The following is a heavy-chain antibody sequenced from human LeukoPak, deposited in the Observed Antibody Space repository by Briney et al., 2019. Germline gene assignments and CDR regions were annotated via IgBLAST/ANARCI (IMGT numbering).Heavy chain of an antibody. CDR2: ITGSGGST. D-gene: IGHD3-10*01. CDR3: ATNYYASGNRHDY. Sequence: GGSLRLSCAASGFTFSSYAMSWVRQAPGKGLEWVSTITGSGGSTYYADSVKGRFTISRDNSKNTLYLQMNSLRPEDPAVYYCATNYYASGNRHDYWGQGTLVTVSS. CDR1: GFTFSSYA. J-gene: IGHJ4*02. V-gene: IGHV3-23*01.